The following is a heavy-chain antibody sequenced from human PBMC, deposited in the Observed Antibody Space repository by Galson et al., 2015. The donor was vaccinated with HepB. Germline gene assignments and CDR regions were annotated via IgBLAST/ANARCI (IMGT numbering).Heavy chain of an antibody. D-gene: IGHD2-2*01. CDR3: ARDDRPGSECQLLFRRSNQTYYYYYYGMDV. CDR2: ISAYNGNT. J-gene: IGHJ6*02. V-gene: IGHV1-18*01. Sequence: QSGAEVKKPGASVKVSCKASGYTFTSYGISWVRQAPGQGLEWMGWISAYNGNTNYAQKLQGRVTMTTDTSTSTAYMELRSLRSDDTAVYYCARDDRPGSECQLLFRRSNQTYYYYYYGMDVWGQGTTVTVSS. CDR1: GYTFTSYG.